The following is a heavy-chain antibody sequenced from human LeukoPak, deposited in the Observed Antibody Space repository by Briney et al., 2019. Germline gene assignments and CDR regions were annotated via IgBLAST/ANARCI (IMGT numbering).Heavy chain of an antibody. D-gene: IGHD3-10*01. Sequence: SGPTQVHPTQTLTLTYTFSGFSLSTSGVGVGWIRQPPEKALEWLALIYWDDDKRYSPALKSRLTITKDTSKNQVVLTMTNMDPVDTATYYCAHSITMVRGVPYYFDYWGQGTLVTVSS. J-gene: IGHJ4*02. CDR3: AHSITMVRGVPYYFDY. CDR1: GFSLSTSGVG. CDR2: IYWDDDK. V-gene: IGHV2-5*02.